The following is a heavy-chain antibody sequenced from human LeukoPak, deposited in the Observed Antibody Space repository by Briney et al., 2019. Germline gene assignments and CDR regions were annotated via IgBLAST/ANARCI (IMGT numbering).Heavy chain of an antibody. V-gene: IGHV3-23*01. D-gene: IGHD3-9*01. CDR1: GFTFSSYG. CDR2: ISGSGGST. Sequence: GGSLRLSCAASGFTFSSYGMSWVRQAPGKGLERVSAISGSGGSTYYADSVKGRFTISRDNSKNTLYLQMNSLRAEDTAVYYCAKPGGRYFDWLPDYYYYMDVWGKGTTVTISS. J-gene: IGHJ6*03. CDR3: AKPGGRYFDWLPDYYYYMDV.